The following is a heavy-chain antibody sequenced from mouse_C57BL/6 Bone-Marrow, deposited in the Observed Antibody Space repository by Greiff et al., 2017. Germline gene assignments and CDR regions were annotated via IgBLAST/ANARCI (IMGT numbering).Heavy chain of an antibody. CDR3: ARVRLWRLGDYAMDY. Sequence: VQLQQSGAELVRPGSSVKLSCKASGYTFTSYWMHWVKQRPIQGLEWIGNIDPSDSETHYNQKFKDKATLTVDKSSSTAYMQLSSLTSEDSAVYYCARVRLWRLGDYAMDYWGQGTSVTVSS. D-gene: IGHD6-5*01. CDR1: GYTFTSYW. V-gene: IGHV1-52*01. CDR2: IDPSDSET. J-gene: IGHJ4*01.